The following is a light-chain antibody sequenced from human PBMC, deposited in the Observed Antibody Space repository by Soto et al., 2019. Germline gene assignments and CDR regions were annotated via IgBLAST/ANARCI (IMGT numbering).Light chain of an antibody. J-gene: IGKJ1*01. CDR2: GAS. CDR3: QQYGSSGT. V-gene: IGKV3-20*01. Sequence: IVLTQSPCTLSLSPGGGSTLSCRASQSVSNNYLAWYQQNPGQAPRLLIYGASSRATGIQDRFSGRGSGTDFTLTISRLEPEDFAVYYCQQYGSSGTFGQGTKVDIK. CDR1: QSVSNNY.